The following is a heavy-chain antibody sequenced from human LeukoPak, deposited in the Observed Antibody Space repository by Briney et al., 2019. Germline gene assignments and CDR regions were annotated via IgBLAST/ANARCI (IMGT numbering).Heavy chain of an antibody. Sequence: SGGSLRLSCAASGFTFSDYIMHWVRQAPGKGLECVSVISGNGGNTYYANSVKGRFTISRDNSKNTLYLQMGSLRVEDMAVYYCARDLDYYGSGSSIHWYYGMDVWGQGSTVTVSS. J-gene: IGHJ6*02. CDR3: ARDLDYYGSGSSIHWYYGMDV. CDR2: ISGNGGNT. V-gene: IGHV3-64*01. CDR1: GFTFSDYI. D-gene: IGHD3-10*01.